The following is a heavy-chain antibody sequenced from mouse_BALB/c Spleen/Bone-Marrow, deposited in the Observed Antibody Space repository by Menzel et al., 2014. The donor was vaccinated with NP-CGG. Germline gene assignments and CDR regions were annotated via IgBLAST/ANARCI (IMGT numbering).Heavy chain of an antibody. J-gene: IGHJ2*01. Sequence: EVQLQQSGPELVKPGASVKISCKASGYSFTGYYMHWVKQSHVKSLEWIGRINPYNGATTYNQIFKDKASLTVDKSSSTAYIELHSLTSEGSGVHYCARGLNWDAYFDYWGQGATLTLSS. CDR1: GYSFTGYY. V-gene: IGHV1-31*01. D-gene: IGHD4-1*01. CDR3: ARGLNWDAYFDY. CDR2: INPYNGAT.